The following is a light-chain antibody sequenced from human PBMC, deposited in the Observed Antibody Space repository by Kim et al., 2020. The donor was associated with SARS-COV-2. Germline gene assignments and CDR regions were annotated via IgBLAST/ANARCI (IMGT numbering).Light chain of an antibody. J-gene: IGLJ2*01. CDR2: DVS. CDR3: SSYTSSSRVV. CDR1: SSDVGGYNS. Sequence: GQPYTIACTGTSSDVGGYNSVSWYKQHPGKPPKLMIYDVSNRPAGVSNRFSGSKSGNTASLTISGLQAEDEADYYCSSYTSSSRVVFGGGTQLTVL. V-gene: IGLV2-14*03.